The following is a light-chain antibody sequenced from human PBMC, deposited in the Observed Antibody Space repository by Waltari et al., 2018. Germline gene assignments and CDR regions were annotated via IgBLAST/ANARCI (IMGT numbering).Light chain of an antibody. CDR3: HQCNTYST. Sequence: DIQMTQSPSTLSASVGHTVTIPCRASQGIGIWLAWYQQHPGRAPKLLIYKASILQTGVPSRFSGSGSGTEFTLTIANLQPDDFATYFCHQCNTYSTFGQGTKVEIK. CDR2: KAS. V-gene: IGKV1-5*03. J-gene: IGKJ1*01. CDR1: QGIGIW.